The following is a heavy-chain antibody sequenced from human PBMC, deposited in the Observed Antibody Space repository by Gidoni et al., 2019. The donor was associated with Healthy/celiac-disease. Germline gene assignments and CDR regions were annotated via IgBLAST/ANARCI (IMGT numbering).Heavy chain of an antibody. CDR1: GFTFSSYG. CDR3: ARVLGAARLLDY. CDR2: IWYDGSNK. V-gene: IGHV3-33*01. Sequence: QVQLVESGGGVVQPGRSLGLSCAAPGFTFSSYGMHWVRQAPGKGVGWVAVIWYDGSNKYYADSVKGRFTISRDNSKNTLYLQMNSLRAEDTAVYYCARVLGAARLLDYWGQGTLVTVSS. D-gene: IGHD6-6*01. J-gene: IGHJ4*02.